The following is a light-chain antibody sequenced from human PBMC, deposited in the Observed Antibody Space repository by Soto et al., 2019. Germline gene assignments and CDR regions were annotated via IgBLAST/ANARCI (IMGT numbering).Light chain of an antibody. Sequence: ELVMTQSPATLSVSPGERATLSCRASQRVSSNLAWYQQKPGQAPRLLIYGASTKATGIPAGCSGSGTGTEFTLTISRLQSEDFSVYYCQLYNLWHPITFGQGTRLEIK. J-gene: IGKJ5*01. CDR2: GAS. CDR3: QLYNLWHPIT. V-gene: IGKV3D-15*01. CDR1: QRVSSN.